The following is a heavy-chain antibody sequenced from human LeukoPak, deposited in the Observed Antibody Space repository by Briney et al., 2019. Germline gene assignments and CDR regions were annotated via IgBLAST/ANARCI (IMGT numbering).Heavy chain of an antibody. Sequence: PGGSLRLSCAASGFTFSSYSMNWVRQAPGKGLEWVSSIISSSSYIYYADSVKGRFTISRDNAKNSLYLQMNSLRAEDTAVYYCARDPLAYCGGDCYTKHFDYWGQGTLVTVSS. J-gene: IGHJ4*02. V-gene: IGHV3-21*01. CDR3: ARDPLAYCGGDCYTKHFDY. CDR2: IISSSSYI. D-gene: IGHD2-21*02. CDR1: GFTFSSYS.